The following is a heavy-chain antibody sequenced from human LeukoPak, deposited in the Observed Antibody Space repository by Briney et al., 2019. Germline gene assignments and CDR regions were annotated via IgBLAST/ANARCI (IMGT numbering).Heavy chain of an antibody. CDR3: ARRLIGYCSGGSCYSGYFQH. Sequence: SETLSLTCAVYGGSFSGYYWSWIRQPPGKGLEWIGEINHSGSTNYNPSLKSRVTISVDTSKNQFSLKLSSVTAADTAVYYCARRLIGYCSGGSCYSGYFQHWGQGTLVTVSS. D-gene: IGHD2-15*01. CDR1: GGSFSGYY. J-gene: IGHJ1*01. V-gene: IGHV4-34*01. CDR2: INHSGST.